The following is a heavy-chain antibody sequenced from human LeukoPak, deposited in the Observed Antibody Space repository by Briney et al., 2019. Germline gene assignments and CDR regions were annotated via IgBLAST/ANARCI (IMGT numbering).Heavy chain of an antibody. V-gene: IGHV1-69*04. J-gene: IGHJ4*02. CDR3: ARSLAFGGVIAPLGY. CDR1: GGTFSSYA. CDR2: IIPILGIA. Sequence: GSSVKVSCKASGGTFSSYAISWVRQAPGQGLEWMGRIIPILGIANYAQKFQGRVTITADKSTSTAYMELSSLRSEDTAVYYCARSLAFGGVIAPLGYWGQGTLVTVSS. D-gene: IGHD3-16*02.